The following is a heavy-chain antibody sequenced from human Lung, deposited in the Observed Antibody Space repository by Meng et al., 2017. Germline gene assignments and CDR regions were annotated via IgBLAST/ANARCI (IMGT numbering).Heavy chain of an antibody. Sequence: QSQRQGPGQGLVTPSEALSLTCSVSGGSISTSGYYWGWIRQPPGKGLEWIGSIGHSGFTYYTPSLKSRVAVSLDTSKSQFSLMLTSVTAADTAVYYCVRSSAWVRTGFDPWGQGTLVTVSS. CDR2: IGHSGFT. D-gene: IGHD6-19*01. CDR3: VRSSAWVRTGFDP. J-gene: IGHJ5*02. V-gene: IGHV4-39*01. CDR1: GGSISTSGYY.